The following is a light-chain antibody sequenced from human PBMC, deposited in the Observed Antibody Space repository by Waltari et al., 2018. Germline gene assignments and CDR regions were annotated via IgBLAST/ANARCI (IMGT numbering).Light chain of an antibody. Sequence: DIQLTQSPSSLSASVGDRVSITCRASQNIHNYFKWYQQIPGKAPRLLISAASNLQSGVPSRFSGSGSATDFTLTVTSLHTEDFAAYYCQQSYGSPPTFGPGTKIHIK. CDR1: QNIHNY. V-gene: IGKV1-39*01. CDR2: AAS. CDR3: QQSYGSPPT. J-gene: IGKJ3*01.